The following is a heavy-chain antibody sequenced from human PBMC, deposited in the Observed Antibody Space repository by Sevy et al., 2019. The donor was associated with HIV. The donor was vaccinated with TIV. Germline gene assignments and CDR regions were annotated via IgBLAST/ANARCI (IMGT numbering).Heavy chain of an antibody. Sequence: RGYLRLSCAASGFTFSSYWMSWVRQAPGKGLERVANIKQDGSEKYYVDSVKGRFTISRDIAKNSLYLQMNSLRAEDTAVYDCARGEYSGYEFDYWGQGTLVSVSS. V-gene: IGHV3-7*01. CDR2: IKQDGSEK. CDR1: GFTFSSYW. J-gene: IGHJ4*02. CDR3: ARGEYSGYEFDY. D-gene: IGHD5-12*01.